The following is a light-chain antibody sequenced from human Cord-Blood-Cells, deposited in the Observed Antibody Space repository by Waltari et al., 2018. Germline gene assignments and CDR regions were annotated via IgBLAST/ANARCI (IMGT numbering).Light chain of an antibody. V-gene: IGKV1-39*01. CDR2: AAS. Sequence: DSQMTQSPSSLSASVGDRVTITCRASQSISSDLNWYQQKPGKAPKLLIYAASSLQSGVPSRFSGSGSGTDFTLTISSLQPEDFATYYCQQSYSTPLTFGVGTKVEIK. CDR3: QQSYSTPLT. CDR1: QSISSD. J-gene: IGKJ4*01.